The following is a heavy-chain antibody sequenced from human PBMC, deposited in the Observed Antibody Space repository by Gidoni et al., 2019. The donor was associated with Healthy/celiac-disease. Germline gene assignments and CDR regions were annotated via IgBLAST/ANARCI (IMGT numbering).Heavy chain of an antibody. CDR1: GYTFISYD. D-gene: IGHD3-22*01. V-gene: IGHV1-8*01. CDR3: ARDYYDSSGLVTFDI. CDR2: MNPNRGNT. J-gene: IGHJ3*02. Sequence: QVQLVQSGAEVKKPGASVKASCKASGYTFISYDINWVRQATGQGLEWMGWMNPNRGNTGYAQKFQGRVTMTRDTSISTAYMELSNLRSEDTAVYYCARDYYDSSGLVTFDIWGQGTMVTVSS.